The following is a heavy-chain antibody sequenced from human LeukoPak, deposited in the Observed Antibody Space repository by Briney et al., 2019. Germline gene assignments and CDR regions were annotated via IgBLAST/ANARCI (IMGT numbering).Heavy chain of an antibody. CDR3: ARDGGYSPFPEYHQYYFDY. Sequence: GASVKVSCKASGGTFSSYAISWVRQAPGQGLEWMGGIIPIFGTANYAQKFQGRVTITADESTSTAYMELGSLRSEDTAVYCCARDGGYSPFPEYHQYYFDYWGQGTLVTVSS. V-gene: IGHV1-69*01. D-gene: IGHD5-18*01. CDR2: IIPIFGTA. J-gene: IGHJ4*02. CDR1: GGTFSSYA.